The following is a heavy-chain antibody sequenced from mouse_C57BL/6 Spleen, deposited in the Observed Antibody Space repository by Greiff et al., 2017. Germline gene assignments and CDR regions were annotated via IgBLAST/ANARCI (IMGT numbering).Heavy chain of an antibody. D-gene: IGHD1-1*01. Sequence: DVMLVESGGGLVQPKGSLKLSCAASGFSFNTYAMNWVRQAPGKGLEWVARIRSKSNNYATYYADSVKDRFTIARDDSESMLYLQMNNLKTEDTAMYYCVRGAADYYGSSYGYFDVWGTGTTVTVSS. CDR1: GFSFNTYA. V-gene: IGHV10-1*01. CDR2: IRSKSNNYAT. CDR3: VRGAADYYGSSYGYFDV. J-gene: IGHJ1*03.